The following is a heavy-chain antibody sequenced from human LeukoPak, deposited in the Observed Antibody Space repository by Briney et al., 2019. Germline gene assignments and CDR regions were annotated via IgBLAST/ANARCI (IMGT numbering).Heavy chain of an antibody. CDR2: IKQDGSEK. J-gene: IGHJ4*02. D-gene: IGHD1-1*01. CDR3: ASHATTGTTFFDY. V-gene: IGHV3-7*03. Sequence: PGGSLRLSCAPSGFPFSNAWMSWVRQAPGKGLEWVANIKQDGSEKYYVDSVKGRFTISRDNSKNTLYLQMNSLRAEDTAVYFCASHATTGTTFFDYWGQGTLVPVSS. CDR1: GFPFSNAW.